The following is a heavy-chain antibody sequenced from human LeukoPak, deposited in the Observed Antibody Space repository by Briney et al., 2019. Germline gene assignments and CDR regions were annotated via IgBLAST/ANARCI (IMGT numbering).Heavy chain of an antibody. CDR2: IHYSGST. V-gene: IGHV4-59*01. CDR3: ARAREGVQLWSPYYYYYYMDV. D-gene: IGHD5-18*01. CDR1: GGSISSYY. Sequence: PSETLSLTCTVSGGSISSYYWSWIRQPPGKGMEWIGYIHYSGSTNYNPSLKSRVTISVDTSKNQFSLKLSSVTAADTAVYYCARAREGVQLWSPYYYYYYMDVWGKGTTVTVSS. J-gene: IGHJ6*03.